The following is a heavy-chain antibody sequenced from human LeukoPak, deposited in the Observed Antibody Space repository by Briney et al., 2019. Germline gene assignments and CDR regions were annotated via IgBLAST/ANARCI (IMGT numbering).Heavy chain of an antibody. J-gene: IGHJ4*02. V-gene: IGHV3-7*01. CDR2: IKQDGSEK. Sequence: GGSLRLSCAASGFTFSSYWMSWVRQAPGKGLEWVANIKQDGSEKYYVDSVKGRFTISRDNAKNSLYLQMNSLRAEGTAVYYCARGGDYYDSSGYYYMVYWGQGTLVTVSS. D-gene: IGHD3-22*01. CDR3: ARGGDYYDSSGYYYMVY. CDR1: GFTFSSYW.